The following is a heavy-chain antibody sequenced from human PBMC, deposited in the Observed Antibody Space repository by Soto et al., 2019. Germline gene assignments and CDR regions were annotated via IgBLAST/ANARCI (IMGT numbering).Heavy chain of an antibody. V-gene: IGHV1-46*01. Sequence: QVQLVQSGAEVKKPGASVKISCKASAYTFTSYYMHWVRQAPGQGPEWMGIINPSGGSTSYAQKFQGRGTVTRDPSTSTGYMELSSLRSEDTAVYYCARMGSSRGWYLDYWGQGTLVTVSS. CDR1: AYTFTSYY. CDR3: ARMGSSRGWYLDY. D-gene: IGHD6-6*01. J-gene: IGHJ4*02. CDR2: INPSGGST.